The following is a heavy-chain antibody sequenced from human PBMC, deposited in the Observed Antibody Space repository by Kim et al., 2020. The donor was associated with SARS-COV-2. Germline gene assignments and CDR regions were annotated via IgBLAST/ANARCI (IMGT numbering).Heavy chain of an antibody. CDR2: IYYSGST. J-gene: IGHJ3*02. D-gene: IGHD3-22*01. CDR1: GGSISSYY. Sequence: SETLSLTCTVSGGSISSYYWSWIRQPPGKGLEWIGYIYYSGSTNYNPSLKSRVTISVDTSKNQFSLKLSSVTAADTAVYYCARVLMYYYDSSGAFDIWGQGTMVTVSS. CDR3: ARVLMYYYDSSGAFDI. V-gene: IGHV4-59*13.